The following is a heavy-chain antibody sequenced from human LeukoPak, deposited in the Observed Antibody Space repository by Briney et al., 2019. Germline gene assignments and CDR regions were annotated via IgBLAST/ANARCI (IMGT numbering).Heavy chain of an antibody. Sequence: PGGSLRLSCAASGFTFSSYAMSWVRQAPGEGLEWVSGISASGGNTYYADSVKGRFTISRDNSKNTLYPQMNSLRAEDTAVYYCAKGYCSGGHCFYFDYWGQGTLVTVSS. J-gene: IGHJ4*02. CDR2: ISASGGNT. D-gene: IGHD2-15*01. CDR3: AKGYCSGGHCFYFDY. CDR1: GFTFSSYA. V-gene: IGHV3-23*01.